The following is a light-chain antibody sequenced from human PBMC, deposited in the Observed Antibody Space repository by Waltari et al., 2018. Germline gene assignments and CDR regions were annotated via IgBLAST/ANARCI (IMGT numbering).Light chain of an antibody. CDR1: SSDVGGYNY. CDR2: EVS. Sequence: QSALTQPASVSGSPGQSITISCTGTSSDVGGYNYVSWYQQHPGNAPKLMIYEVSNRPSGVSNRCSGSKSGNTASLTISGLQAEDEADYYCSSYTSSSTPVVFGGGTKLTVL. CDR3: SSYTSSSTPVV. J-gene: IGLJ2*01. V-gene: IGLV2-14*01.